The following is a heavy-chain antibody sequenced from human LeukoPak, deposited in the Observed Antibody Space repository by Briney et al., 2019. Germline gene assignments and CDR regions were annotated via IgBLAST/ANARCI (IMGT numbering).Heavy chain of an antibody. CDR2: ISSSGSTI. CDR3: ARSAGTGRRYAFDI. CDR1: GFTFSDYY. D-gene: IGHD6-19*01. Sequence: SGGSLRLSCAASGFTFSDYYMSWIRQAPGKGLEWVSYISSSGSTIYYADSVKGRFTISRDNAKNSLYLQMNSLRAEDTAVCYCARSAGTGRRYAFDIWGQGTMVTVSS. V-gene: IGHV3-11*01. J-gene: IGHJ3*02.